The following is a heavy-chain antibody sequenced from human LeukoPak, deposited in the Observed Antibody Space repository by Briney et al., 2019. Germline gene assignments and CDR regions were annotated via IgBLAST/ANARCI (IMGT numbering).Heavy chain of an antibody. D-gene: IGHD5-12*01. CDR2: ITDAVGST. J-gene: IGHJ4*02. Sequence: GGSLRLSCAASGFTFSSYAMSWVRQAPGKGLEWVSAITDAVGSTHYADSVKGRFTISSDNSKNTVYLQMNSLRPEDMAVYYCAKEIFSGLLYIDYWGQGTLVTVSS. CDR3: AKEIFSGLLYIDY. V-gene: IGHV3-23*01. CDR1: GFTFSSYA.